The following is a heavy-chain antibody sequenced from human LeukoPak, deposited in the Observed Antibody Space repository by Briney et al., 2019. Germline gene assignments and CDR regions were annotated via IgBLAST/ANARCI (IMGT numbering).Heavy chain of an antibody. J-gene: IGHJ5*02. CDR1: GGSISSSSYY. V-gene: IGHV4-39*01. Sequence: SETLSLTCTVSGGSISSSSYYWGWIRQPPGKGLEWIGSINYSGSTYYNPSLKSRVTISVDTSKNQFSLNLSSVTAAGTAVYYCARWQYTISSGWFDPWGQGTLVTASS. CDR3: ARWQYTISSGWFDP. D-gene: IGHD6-6*01. CDR2: INYSGST.